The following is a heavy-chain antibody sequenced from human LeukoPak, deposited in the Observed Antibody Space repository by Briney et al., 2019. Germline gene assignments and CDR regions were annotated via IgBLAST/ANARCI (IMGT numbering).Heavy chain of an antibody. D-gene: IGHD6-19*01. CDR3: ARDGSGWNNWFDP. J-gene: IGHJ5*02. CDR1: GFTFSSYG. Sequence: GGTLRLSCAASGFTFSSYGMSWVRQAPGKGLEWVSVISGSGGSTYYADSVKGRLTISRDNSKNTLYLQMNSLRAEDTAVYYCARDGSGWNNWFDPWGQGTLVTVSS. V-gene: IGHV3-23*01. CDR2: ISGSGGST.